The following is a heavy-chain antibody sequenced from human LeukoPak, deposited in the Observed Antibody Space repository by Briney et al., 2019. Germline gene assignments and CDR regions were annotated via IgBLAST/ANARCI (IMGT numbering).Heavy chain of an antibody. CDR2: ISWNSGSI. V-gene: IGHV3-9*01. J-gene: IGHJ5*02. CDR3: AKATFGTGIAAAGLDP. Sequence: GRSLRLSCAASGFTFADYAMHWVRQAPGKGLEWVSGISWNSGSIGYADSVKGRFTISRDNAKNSLYLQMNSLRAEDTALYYCAKATFGTGIAAAGLDPWGQGTLVTVSS. D-gene: IGHD6-13*01. CDR1: GFTFADYA.